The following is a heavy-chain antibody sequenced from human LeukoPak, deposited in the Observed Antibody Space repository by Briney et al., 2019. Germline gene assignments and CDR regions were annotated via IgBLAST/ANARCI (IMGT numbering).Heavy chain of an antibody. CDR2: IKQDGSEK. D-gene: IGHD6-19*01. CDR3: AGGSGWLIDY. V-gene: IGHV3-7*04. CDR1: GFTFSSYW. Sequence: GGSLRLPCAGSGFTFSSYWMNWVRQAPGKGLEWVANIKQDGSEKYYMDSVKGRFTISRDNAKNSLYLQMNSLRADDTAVYFCAGGSGWLIDYWGQGTLVTVSS. J-gene: IGHJ4*02.